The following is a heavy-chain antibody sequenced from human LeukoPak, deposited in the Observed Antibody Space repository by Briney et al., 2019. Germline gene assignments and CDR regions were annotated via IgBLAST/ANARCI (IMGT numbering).Heavy chain of an antibody. Sequence: TLSLTCTVSGDSISSDDYYWGWIRQPAGKGLEWIGRIDTSGNTNYKPSLKSRVTMSVDTSKNQFSLKLSSVTAADTAVYYCARVSSSWYQDWYFDLWGRGTLVTVSS. CDR2: IDTSGNT. V-gene: IGHV4-61*02. CDR3: ARVSSSWYQDWYFDL. CDR1: GDSISSDDYY. D-gene: IGHD6-13*01. J-gene: IGHJ2*01.